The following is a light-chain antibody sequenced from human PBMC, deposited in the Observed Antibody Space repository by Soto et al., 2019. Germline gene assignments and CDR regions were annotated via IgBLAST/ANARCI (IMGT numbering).Light chain of an antibody. CDR2: GAS. V-gene: IGKV3-11*01. J-gene: IGKJ5*01. Sequence: PSPPTLSVSRGDPPTPSCRASHSVNTNLAWYQQKPGQAPRLLIYGASNRATGIPARFSGSGSGTDFTLTISSRVQADFAANYYRQRTNRSPITFGQGTRLEIK. CDR1: HSVNTN. CDR3: RQRTNRSPIT.